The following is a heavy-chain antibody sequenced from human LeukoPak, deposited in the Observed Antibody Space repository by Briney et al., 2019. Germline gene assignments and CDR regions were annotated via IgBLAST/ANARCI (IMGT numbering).Heavy chain of an antibody. D-gene: IGHD1-14*01. V-gene: IGHV3-23*01. CDR2: ISASGFST. CDR3: ARSNRADDY. CDR1: GFTFSSHV. Sequence: PGGSLRLSCTASGFTFSSHVMSWVRQVPGKGLEWVSAISASGFSTFYADSVKGRFTISRDNAKNTLYLQMDSLRAEDTGVYYCARSNRADDYWGQGTLVTVSS. J-gene: IGHJ4*02.